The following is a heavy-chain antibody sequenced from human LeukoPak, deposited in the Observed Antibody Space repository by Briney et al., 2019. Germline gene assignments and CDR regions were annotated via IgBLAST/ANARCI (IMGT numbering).Heavy chain of an antibody. CDR2: MNPNSGST. CDR1: GYTFTNYD. V-gene: IGHV1-8*03. CDR3: ARGGASAAARKFDP. D-gene: IGHD6-13*01. J-gene: IGHJ5*02. Sequence: ASVKVSCKTSGYTFTNYDINWVRQAPGQGLEWMGWMNPNSGSTGYAQKFRGRVTITSHTSISTAYMELRGLRSEDTAVYYCARGGASAAARKFDPWGQGTLVTVSS.